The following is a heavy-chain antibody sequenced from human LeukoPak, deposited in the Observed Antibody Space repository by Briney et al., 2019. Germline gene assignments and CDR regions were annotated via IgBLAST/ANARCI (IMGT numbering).Heavy chain of an antibody. D-gene: IGHD5-24*01. V-gene: IGHV4-59*08. Sequence: PSETLSLTCTVSGDSISSYYWSWIRQPPGKGLEWIGYIYYGGGTDYNPSLESRVTISVDTSKNQFSLKLRSVTAADTAVYYCARHVTISGPYDASDIWGQGTMVTVSS. J-gene: IGHJ3*02. CDR1: GDSISSYY. CDR3: ARHVTISGPYDASDI. CDR2: IYYGGGT.